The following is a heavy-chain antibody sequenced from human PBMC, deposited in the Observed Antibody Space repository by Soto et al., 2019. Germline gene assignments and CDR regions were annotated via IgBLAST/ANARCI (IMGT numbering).Heavy chain of an antibody. Sequence: SVKVSCKASGFTFTSSAVQWVRQARGQRLEWIGWIVVGSGNTNYAQKFQERVTITRDMSTSTACMELSSLRSEDTAVYYCAAVEYSGSYAPYHSSYWGQGTLVTVSS. CDR1: GFTFTSSA. CDR2: IVVGSGNT. D-gene: IGHD1-26*01. CDR3: AAVEYSGSYAPYHSSY. J-gene: IGHJ4*02. V-gene: IGHV1-58*01.